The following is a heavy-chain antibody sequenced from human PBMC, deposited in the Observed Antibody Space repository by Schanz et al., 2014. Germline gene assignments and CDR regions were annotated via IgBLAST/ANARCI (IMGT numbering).Heavy chain of an antibody. D-gene: IGHD2-2*01. CDR3: VKDPGRSSSKSNGGDQ. Sequence: EVDLVESGGGLVQPGGSLRLSCSASGFTFSRFAMHWVRQAPGKGLEYVSVINSIGDNTYYTDSVKGRFTISRDNSKNTVYLQMSSLRAEDTAVYYCVKDPGRSSSKSNGGDQWGQGTLVTVSS. CDR1: GFTFSRFA. V-gene: IGHV3-64D*06. CDR2: INSIGDNT. J-gene: IGHJ4*02.